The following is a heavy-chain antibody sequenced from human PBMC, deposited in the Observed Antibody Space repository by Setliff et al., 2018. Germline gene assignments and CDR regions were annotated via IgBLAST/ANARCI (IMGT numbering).Heavy chain of an antibody. CDR2: ISGSGGST. CDR3: AGDPPGPHLVYTY. Sequence: WIRQAPGKGLEWVSAISGSGGSTDYADSVKGRFTISRDNSKNTLYLQMNGLRAEDTAIYYCAGDPPGPHLVYTYWGQGALVTVSS. J-gene: IGHJ4*02. D-gene: IGHD3-16*01. V-gene: IGHV3-23*01.